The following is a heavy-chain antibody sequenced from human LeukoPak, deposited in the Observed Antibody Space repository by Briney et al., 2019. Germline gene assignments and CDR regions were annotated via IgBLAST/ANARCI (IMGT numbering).Heavy chain of an antibody. CDR3: AKDMGIAVAGTVRDDDY. Sequence: SVKVSCKDCGGTFSSYSISWVRQATGQEREGMGGVIPIFGTANYAQKFQGRGTITADESTSTAYMELSSLRSEDTAVYYCAKDMGIAVAGTVRDDDYWGQGTLVTVSS. J-gene: IGHJ4*02. V-gene: IGHV1-69*13. D-gene: IGHD6-19*01. CDR2: VIPIFGTA. CDR1: GGTFSSYS.